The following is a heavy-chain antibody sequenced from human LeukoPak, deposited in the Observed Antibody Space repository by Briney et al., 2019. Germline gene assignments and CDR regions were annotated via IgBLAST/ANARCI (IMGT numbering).Heavy chain of an antibody. CDR2: IKQDGSEK. CDR3: ARERYSSSWYRGGYYYGMDV. V-gene: IGHV3-7*01. J-gene: IGHJ6*02. CDR1: GFTFSSYW. D-gene: IGHD6-13*01. Sequence: GGSLRLSCAASGFTFSSYWMSWVRQAPGKGLEWVANIKQDGSEKYYVDSVKGRFTISRDNAKNSLYLQMNSLRAEDTAVYYCARERYSSSWYRGGYYYGMDVWGQGTTVTVSS.